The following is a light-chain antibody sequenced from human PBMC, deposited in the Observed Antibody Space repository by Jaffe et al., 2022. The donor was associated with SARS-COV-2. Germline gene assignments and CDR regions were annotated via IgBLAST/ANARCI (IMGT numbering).Light chain of an antibody. Sequence: DIQMMQSPFSLSAFVGDRVTVTCRASQTISTDLSWYQQKPGKAPKLLIYAASSLQSGVPSRFSGSGSGTDFTLTISSLQPEDCATYYCQQSYSFPYTFGQGTKLEIK. V-gene: IGKV1-39*01. CDR1: QTISTD. J-gene: IGKJ2*01. CDR3: QQSYSFPYT. CDR2: AAS.